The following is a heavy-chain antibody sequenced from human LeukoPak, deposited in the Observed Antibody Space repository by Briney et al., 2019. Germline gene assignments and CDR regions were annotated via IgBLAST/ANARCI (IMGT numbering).Heavy chain of an antibody. CDR3: ARHLVYYGSGSYYGYYYMDV. CDR1: GGSISSGTYY. V-gene: IGHV4-39*01. J-gene: IGHJ6*03. Sequence: SPSETLSLTCTVSGGSISSGTYYWGWIRQPPGKGLEWIGSIYYSGSTYYNPSLKSRVTISVDTSKNQFSLKLSSVTAADTAVYYCARHLVYYGSGSYYGYYYMDVWGKGTTVTISS. D-gene: IGHD3-10*01. CDR2: IYYSGST.